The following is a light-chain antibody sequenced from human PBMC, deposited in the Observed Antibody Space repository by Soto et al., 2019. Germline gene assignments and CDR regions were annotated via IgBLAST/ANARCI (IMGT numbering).Light chain of an antibody. CDR1: SSDVGTYNY. Sequence: QSVLTQPPSASGSPGQSVTISCTGTSSDVGTYNYVSWYQQHPGKAPKLMIYEVTKRPSGVPDRFSGSKSGNTASLTVSGLQAEDEADYYCSSYAGSSNVFGTGTKVT. J-gene: IGLJ1*01. CDR3: SSYAGSSNV. V-gene: IGLV2-8*01. CDR2: EVT.